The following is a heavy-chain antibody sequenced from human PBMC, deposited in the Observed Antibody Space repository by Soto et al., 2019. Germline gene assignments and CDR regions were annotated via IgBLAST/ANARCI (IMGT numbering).Heavy chain of an antibody. CDR3: ARKIAAASDY. CDR2: IYYSGST. D-gene: IGHD6-13*01. CDR1: GGSISSSSYY. Sequence: SETLSLTCTVSGGSISSSSYYWGWIRQPPGKGLEWIGSIYYSGSTYYNPSLKSRVTISVDTSKNQFSLKLSSVTAADTAVYYCARKIAAASDYWGQGTLVTVSS. J-gene: IGHJ4*02. V-gene: IGHV4-39*01.